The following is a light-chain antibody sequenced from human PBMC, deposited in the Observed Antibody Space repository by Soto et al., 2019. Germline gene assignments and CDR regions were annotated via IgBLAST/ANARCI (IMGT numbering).Light chain of an antibody. V-gene: IGKV3D-11*02. CDR3: QQRSNWQGAT. J-gene: IGKJ4*01. CDR2: DAS. CDR1: QSISSW. Sequence: TQSPSTLSASVGDRVTITCRASQSISSWLAWYQQKPGQAPRLLIYDASNRATGIPARFSGSGSGTDFTLTISSLEPEDFAVYYCQQRSNWQGATFGGGTKVDIK.